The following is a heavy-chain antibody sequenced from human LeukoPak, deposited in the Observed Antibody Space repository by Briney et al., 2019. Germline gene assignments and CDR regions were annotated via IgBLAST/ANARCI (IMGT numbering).Heavy chain of an antibody. D-gene: IGHD5-12*01. CDR2: INPNSGGT. J-gene: IGHJ4*02. CDR3: ARSMVATSRSDY. Sequence: ASVKVSCKASGYTFTGYYMHWVRQAPGQGLEWMGWINPNSGGTNFAQKFQGRVTMTRDTSISTAYMELSRLRSDDTAVYYCARSMVATSRSDYWGQGTLVTVSS. CDR1: GYTFTGYY. V-gene: IGHV1-2*02.